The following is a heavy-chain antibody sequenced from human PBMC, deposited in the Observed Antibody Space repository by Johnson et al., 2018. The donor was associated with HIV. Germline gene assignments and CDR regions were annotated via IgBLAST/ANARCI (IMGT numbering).Heavy chain of an antibody. D-gene: IGHD2-15*01. Sequence: VQLVESGGGVVQPGGSLRLSCAASGFTFSSYAMHWVRQAPGKGLEWVSGISWNSGSIDYADSVKGRFTISRDNSKNTLYLQMNSLRAEDTAVYYCARGWDAFDIWGQGTMVTVSS. CDR1: GFTFSSYA. CDR2: ISWNSGSI. CDR3: ARGWDAFDI. J-gene: IGHJ3*02. V-gene: IGHV3-NL1*01.